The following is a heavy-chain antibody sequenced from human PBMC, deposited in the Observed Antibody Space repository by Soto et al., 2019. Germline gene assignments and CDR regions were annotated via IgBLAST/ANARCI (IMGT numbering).Heavy chain of an antibody. V-gene: IGHV5-51*01. CDR3: SIPADPTSVMDV. CDR1: GYSFTSYW. Sequence: RGESLKISCKGSGYSFTSYWIGGVRQMPGKGLEWMGIIYPGDSDTRYSPSFQGQVTISADKSISTAYLQWSSLKASDTAMYYCSIPADPTSVMDVWSQGTTDTVSS. J-gene: IGHJ6*02. CDR2: IYPGDSDT.